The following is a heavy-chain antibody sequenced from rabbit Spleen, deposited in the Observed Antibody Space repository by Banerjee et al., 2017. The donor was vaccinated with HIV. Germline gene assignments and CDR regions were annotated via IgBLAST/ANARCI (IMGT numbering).Heavy chain of an antibody. CDR1: GFSFSNKAV. D-gene: IGHD2-1*01. CDR2: INASTGKP. CDR3: ARDLVGVIGWNFYL. V-gene: IGHV1S45*01. J-gene: IGHJ4*01. Sequence: QQQLVESGGGLVKPGASLTLTCKASGFSFSNKAVMCWVRQAPGKGLQWIACINASTGKPVYATWASGRFTISRTSSTTVTLHMTSLTAADRATYFCARDLVGVIGWNFYLWGPGTLVTVS.